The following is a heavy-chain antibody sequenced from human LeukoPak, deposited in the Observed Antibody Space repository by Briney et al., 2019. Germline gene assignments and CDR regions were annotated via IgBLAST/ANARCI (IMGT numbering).Heavy chain of an antibody. Sequence: GESLKISCKGSGYSFTNYWIGWVRQVPGKGLEWMGIIYGADSNIRYSPSFQGQVTVSVDKSISTAYLQWSSLKASDTAIYYCARKSLLGYAFDYWGQGTLVTVSS. J-gene: IGHJ4*02. CDR3: ARKSLLGYAFDY. D-gene: IGHD3-16*01. CDR1: GYSFTNYW. CDR2: IYGADSNI. V-gene: IGHV5-51*01.